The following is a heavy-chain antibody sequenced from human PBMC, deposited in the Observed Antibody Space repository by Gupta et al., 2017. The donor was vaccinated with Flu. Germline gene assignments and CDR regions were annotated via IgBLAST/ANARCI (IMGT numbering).Heavy chain of an antibody. Sequence: HVQLVQSGAVGKKPGASVKVSCNASGYVCISHHIHWVRQAPGHGLGGMGVINPSGGSTSYAQKFQGRVSMTRDTATNTVYLELSTLRSEDTAVYFFARIAEDCSDGTCYSLNSEYYMDVWGKGTTVTVSS. V-gene: IGHV1-46*01. J-gene: IGHJ6*03. D-gene: IGHD2-15*01. CDR1: GYVCISHH. CDR3: ARIAEDCSDGTCYSLNSEYYMDV. CDR2: INPSGGST.